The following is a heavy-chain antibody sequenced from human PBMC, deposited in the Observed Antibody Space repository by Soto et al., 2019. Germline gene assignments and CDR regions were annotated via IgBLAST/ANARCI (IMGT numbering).Heavy chain of an antibody. D-gene: IGHD6-13*01. J-gene: IGHJ4*02. CDR3: ARYLAAAAYFAY. Sequence: ASVKVSCKASGYTFTSYAMHWVRQAPGQRLEWMGWINAGNGNTKYSQKFQGRVTITRDTSASTAYMELSSLRSEDTAVYYCARYLAAAAYFAYWGQGTLVTGSS. CDR2: INAGNGNT. CDR1: GYTFTSYA. V-gene: IGHV1-3*01.